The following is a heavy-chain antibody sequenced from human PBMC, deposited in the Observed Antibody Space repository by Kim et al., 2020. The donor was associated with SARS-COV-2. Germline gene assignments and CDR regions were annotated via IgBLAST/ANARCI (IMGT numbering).Heavy chain of an antibody. CDR1: GNTFTNHD. V-gene: IGHV1-8*01. CDR2: MNPNSGNT. CDR3: ARGNVYYFGLDV. J-gene: IGHJ6*02. Sequence: ASVKVSCMASGNTFTNHDINWVRQATGQGLEWMGWMNPNSGNTGYAQKFQDRVTMTRDTSIGTAYMELSSLRSEDTAVYYCARGNVYYFGLDVWGQGTTV.